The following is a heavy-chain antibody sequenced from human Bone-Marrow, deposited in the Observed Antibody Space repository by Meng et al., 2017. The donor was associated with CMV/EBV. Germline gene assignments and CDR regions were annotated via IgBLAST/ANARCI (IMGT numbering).Heavy chain of an antibody. D-gene: IGHD1-26*01. J-gene: IGHJ4*02. CDR1: GFTFSNFW. Sequence: GESLRLSCATSGFTFSNFWMTWVRQAPGKGLEWVANVIQDGSEKLYVDSVKGRFTVSRDNDKKSLYLQMNSLGAEDTAVYYCARRRGSSSFDYWGQGTLVTVSS. CDR3: ARRRGSSSFDY. V-gene: IGHV3-7*01. CDR2: VIQDGSEK.